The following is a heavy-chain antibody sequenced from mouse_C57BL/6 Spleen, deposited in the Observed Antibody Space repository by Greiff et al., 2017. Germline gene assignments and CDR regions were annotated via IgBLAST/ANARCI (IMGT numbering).Heavy chain of an antibody. CDR2: INPGSGGT. Sequence: LQESGAELVRPGTSVKVSCKASGYAFTNYLIEWVKQRPGQGLEWIGVINPGSGGTNYNEKFKGKATLTADKSSSTAYMQLSSLTSEDSAVYFCARGDSLYFDYWGQGTTLTVSS. D-gene: IGHD6-2*01. V-gene: IGHV1-54*01. J-gene: IGHJ2*01. CDR3: ARGDSLYFDY. CDR1: GYAFTNYL.